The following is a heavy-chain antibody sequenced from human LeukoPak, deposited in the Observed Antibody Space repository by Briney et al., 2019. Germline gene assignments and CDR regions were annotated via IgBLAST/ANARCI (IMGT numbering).Heavy chain of an antibody. Sequence: GSLRPSCAASGFTFSSYGMHWVRQAPGKGLEWVAVISYDGSNKYYADSVKGRFTISRDNSKNTLYLQMNSLRAEDTAVYYCESSGWYEQFDYWGQGTLVTVSS. D-gene: IGHD6-19*01. CDR2: ISYDGSNK. CDR3: ESSGWYEQFDY. J-gene: IGHJ4*02. V-gene: IGHV3-30*03. CDR1: GFTFSSYG.